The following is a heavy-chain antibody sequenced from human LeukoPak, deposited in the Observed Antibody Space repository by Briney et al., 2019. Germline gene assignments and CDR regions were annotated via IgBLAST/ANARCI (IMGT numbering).Heavy chain of an antibody. CDR1: GGSISSGGYY. V-gene: IGHV4-31*03. D-gene: IGHD1-14*01. J-gene: IGHJ3*02. Sequence: SQTLSLTCTVSGGSISSGGYYWSWIRQHPGKGLEWIGYIYYSGSTYYNPSLKSRVTISVDTSKNQFSLKLSSVTAADTAVYYCARGPGPNDALDIWGQGTMVTVSS. CDR3: ARGPGPNDALDI. CDR2: IYYSGST.